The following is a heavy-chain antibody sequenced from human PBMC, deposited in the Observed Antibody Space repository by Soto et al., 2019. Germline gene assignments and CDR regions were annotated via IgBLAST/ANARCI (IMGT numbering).Heavy chain of an antibody. CDR3: APNYYDSSGSGYYFDY. V-gene: IGHV3-23*01. CDR1: GFTFSSYA. Sequence: PGGSLRLSCAASGFTFSSYAMSWVRQAPGKGLEWVSAISGSGGSTYYADSVKGRFTISRDNSKNTLYLQMNSLRAEDTAVYYCAPNYYDSSGSGYYFDYWGQGTLVTVSS. CDR2: ISGSGGST. D-gene: IGHD3-22*01. J-gene: IGHJ4*02.